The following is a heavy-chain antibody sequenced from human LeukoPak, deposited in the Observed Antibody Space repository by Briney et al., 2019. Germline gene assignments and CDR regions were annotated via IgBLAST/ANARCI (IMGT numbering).Heavy chain of an antibody. V-gene: IGHV3-30*18. CDR2: ISYDGSNK. CDR3: AKSDYGDYN. D-gene: IGHD4-17*01. Sequence: GGSLRLSCAASGFTLSSCGMHWVRQAPGKGLEWVAVISYDGSNKYYADSVKGRFTISRDNSKNTLHLQMNSLRAEDTAVYYCAKSDYGDYNWGQGTLVTVSS. CDR1: GFTLSSCG. J-gene: IGHJ4*02.